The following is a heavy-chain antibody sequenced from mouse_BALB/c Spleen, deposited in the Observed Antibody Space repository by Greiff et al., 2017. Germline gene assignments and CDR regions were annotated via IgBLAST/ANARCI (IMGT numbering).Heavy chain of an antibody. J-gene: IGHJ1*01. V-gene: IGHV5-4*02. CDR1: GFTFSDYY. D-gene: IGHD2-10*02. CDR2: ISDGGSYT. Sequence: EVHLVESGGGLVKPGGSLKLSCAASGFTFSDYYMYWVRQTPEKRLEWVATISDGGSYTYYPDSVKGRFTISRDNAKNNLYLQMSSLKSEDTGMEYCARGYGRDWYFDVWGAGTTVTVSS. CDR3: ARGYGRDWYFDV.